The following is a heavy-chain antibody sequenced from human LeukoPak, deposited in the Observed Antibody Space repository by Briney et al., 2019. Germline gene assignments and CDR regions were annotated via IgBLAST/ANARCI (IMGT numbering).Heavy chain of an antibody. CDR3: ARDYYYGSGNYYNRIDY. CDR2: INPDSGGT. D-gene: IGHD3-10*01. J-gene: IGHJ4*02. Sequence: ASVKVSCKASGGTFSSYAISWVRQAPGQGLEWMGWINPDSGGTNYAQNFHGRVTMTRDTSISTAYMAVSRLRSDDTAVYYCARDYYYGSGNYYNRIDYWGQGTLVTVSS. CDR1: GGTFSSYA. V-gene: IGHV1-2*02.